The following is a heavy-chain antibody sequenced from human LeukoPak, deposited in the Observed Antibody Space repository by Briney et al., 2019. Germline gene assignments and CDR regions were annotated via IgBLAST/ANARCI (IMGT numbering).Heavy chain of an antibody. CDR2: ISRSGGTT. D-gene: IGHD2-15*01. CDR3: AKRGGTESFYYYYYMDV. V-gene: IGHV3-23*01. J-gene: IGHJ6*03. Sequence: GGSLRLSCAASGFTFSSYDMTWVRQTPGKGLEWVALISRSGGTTYYADSVKGWFTISRDNSKNTLYLQMNSLRAEDTAEYYCAKRGGTESFYYYYYMDVWGKGTTVTVSS. CDR1: GFTFSSYD.